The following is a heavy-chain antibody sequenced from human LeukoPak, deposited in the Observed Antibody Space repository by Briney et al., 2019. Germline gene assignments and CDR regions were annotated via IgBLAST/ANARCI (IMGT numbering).Heavy chain of an antibody. CDR3: GRDRPHNWFDP. CDR2: IKPDSGDT. CDR1: GYTFTSYY. V-gene: IGHV1-2*02. Sequence: ASVKVSCKASGYTFTSYYIHWVRQAPGQGLEWMGLIKPDSGDTNYAQNFRGRVTMTRDTSITTAYMELNRLTSDDTAVYYCGRDRPHNWFDPWGQGTLVTVSS. J-gene: IGHJ5*02.